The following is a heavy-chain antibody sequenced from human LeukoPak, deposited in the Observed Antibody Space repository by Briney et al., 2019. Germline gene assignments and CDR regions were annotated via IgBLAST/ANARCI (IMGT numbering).Heavy chain of an antibody. Sequence: SETLSLTCSVSGVSISGHYWSWIRQPPGKGLEWVGNIHFSGGTSYNPSLGSRVTISIDTSKKEFSLTLTSLTAADTAIYYCARVASITWIPGVFDFWGQGTLVTVSS. D-gene: IGHD5-12*01. V-gene: IGHV4-59*11. J-gene: IGHJ4*02. CDR3: ARVASITWIPGVFDF. CDR1: GVSISGHY. CDR2: IHFSGGT.